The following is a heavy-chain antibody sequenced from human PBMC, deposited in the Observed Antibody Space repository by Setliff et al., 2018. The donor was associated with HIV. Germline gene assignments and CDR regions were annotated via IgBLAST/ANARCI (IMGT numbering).Heavy chain of an antibody. CDR3: ARDRATYYDILTGYYKRPGSEYFQH. CDR1: GYTFTSYD. Sequence: ASVKVSCKAYGYTFTSYDISWVRQAPGQGLEWMGWISAYNGNTNYARKLQGSVTMTTDTSTSTAYMELRSLRSDDTAVYYCARDRATYYDILTGYYKRPGSEYFQHWGQGTLVTVAS. V-gene: IGHV1-18*01. D-gene: IGHD3-9*01. J-gene: IGHJ1*01. CDR2: ISAYNGNT.